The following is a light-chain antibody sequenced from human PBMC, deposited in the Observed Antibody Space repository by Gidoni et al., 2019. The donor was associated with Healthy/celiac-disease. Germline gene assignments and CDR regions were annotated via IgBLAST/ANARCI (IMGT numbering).Light chain of an antibody. CDR2: RNN. J-gene: IGLJ3*02. CDR1: SSNIGSNY. V-gene: IGLV1-47*01. CDR3: AAWDDSLSGWV. Sequence: QSVLTQPPSASGTPGQGVTISCSGSSSNIGSNYVYWYQQLPGTAPKLLIYRNNQRPSGVPDRLSGSKSGTSASLAISGLRSEDEADYYCAAWDDSLSGWVFGGGTKLTVL.